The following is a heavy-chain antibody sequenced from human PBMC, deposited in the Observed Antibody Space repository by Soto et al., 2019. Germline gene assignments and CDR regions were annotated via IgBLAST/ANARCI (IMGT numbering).Heavy chain of an antibody. J-gene: IGHJ4*02. Sequence: GASVKVSCKASGYSFANYTIHWVRQAPGKGLEWMGWLNPDTASTKFSPKFQGRVIITRDKSANTAFMQLTSLTSEDTALYYCARVGGYYGSGAYYRGYFDHWGLGTLVTVSS. CDR2: LNPDTAST. CDR3: ARVGGYYGSGAYYRGYFDH. CDR1: GYSFANYT. V-gene: IGHV1-3*01. D-gene: IGHD3-10*01.